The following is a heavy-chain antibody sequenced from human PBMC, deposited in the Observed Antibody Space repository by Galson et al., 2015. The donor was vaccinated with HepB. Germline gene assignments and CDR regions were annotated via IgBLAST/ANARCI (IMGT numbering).Heavy chain of an antibody. CDR1: GFTFSDYH. CDR3: VREVRGPKA. CDR2: ISSRSDYT. Sequence: SLRLSCAASGFTFSDYHMSWFRQAPGKGLECVSYISSRSDYTKYADSVKGRFTISRDNAKNSLYLQMDSLRAEDTAMYYCVREVRGPKAWGQGTLVTVSS. D-gene: IGHD2-21*01. V-gene: IGHV3-11*05. J-gene: IGHJ4*02.